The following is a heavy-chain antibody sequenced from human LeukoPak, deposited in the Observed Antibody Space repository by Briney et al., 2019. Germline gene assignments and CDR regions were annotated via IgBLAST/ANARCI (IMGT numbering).Heavy chain of an antibody. CDR1: GGSISSSSYS. CDR3: ARQFGYCSGGSCSAAPFDY. CDR2: IYYSGST. D-gene: IGHD2-15*01. J-gene: IGHJ4*02. V-gene: IGHV4-39*01. Sequence: SETLSLTCTVSGGSISSSSYSWGWIRQPPGKGLEWIGSIYYSGSTYYNPSLKSRVTISVDTSKNQFSLKLSSVTAADTAVYYCARQFGYCSGGSCSAAPFDYWGQGTLVTVSS.